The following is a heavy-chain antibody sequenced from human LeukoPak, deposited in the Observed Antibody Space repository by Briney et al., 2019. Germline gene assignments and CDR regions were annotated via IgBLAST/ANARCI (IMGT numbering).Heavy chain of an antibody. CDR1: GFTFSSYS. D-gene: IGHD2-15*01. J-gene: IGHJ5*02. Sequence: GRSLKLSCAASGFTFSSYSMNWVRQAPGKGLEWVSSISSSSSYIYYADSVKGRFTISRDNAKNSLYLQMNSLRAEDTAVYYCARHKSNVGFCSGSTCYWWFDPWGQGTLVTVSS. CDR3: ARHKSNVGFCSGSTCYWWFDP. V-gene: IGHV3-21*04. CDR2: ISSSSSYI.